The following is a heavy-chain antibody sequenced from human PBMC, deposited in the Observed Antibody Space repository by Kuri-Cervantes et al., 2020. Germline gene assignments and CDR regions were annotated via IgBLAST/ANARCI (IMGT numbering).Heavy chain of an antibody. CDR1: GYTFTGYY. J-gene: IGHJ4*02. CDR3: AKDGPHYYDSGGYYRQFDH. Sequence: ASVKVSCKASGYTFTGYYMHWVRQAPGQGLEWMGWINPNSGGTNYAQKFQGRVTMTRDTSISTAYMELSSVTAADTAVYYCAKDGPHYYDSGGYYRQFDHWGQGTLVTVSS. D-gene: IGHD3-22*01. V-gene: IGHV1-2*02. CDR2: INPNSGGT.